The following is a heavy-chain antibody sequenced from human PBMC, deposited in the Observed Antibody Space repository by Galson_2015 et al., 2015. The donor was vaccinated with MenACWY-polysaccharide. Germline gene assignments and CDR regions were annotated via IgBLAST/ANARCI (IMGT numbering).Heavy chain of an antibody. Sequence: FAFSSYCMSWVRQAPGKGLEWVANVKQDGSDRYYVDSVKGRFTISRDNAKNSLYLQMNSLRAEDTAVYFCARGGGYCSSTSCQRYDYWGQGTLVTVSS. CDR2: VKQDGSDR. J-gene: IGHJ4*02. CDR1: FAFSSYC. CDR3: ARGGGYCSSTSCQRYDY. V-gene: IGHV3-7*04. D-gene: IGHD2-2*01.